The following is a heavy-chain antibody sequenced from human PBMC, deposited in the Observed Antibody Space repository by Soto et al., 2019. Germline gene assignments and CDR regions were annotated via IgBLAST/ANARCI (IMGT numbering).Heavy chain of an antibody. D-gene: IGHD3-16*01. CDR1: GFTFSSYA. V-gene: IGHV3-23*01. CDR3: AKLMVYSYAVPFDY. J-gene: IGHJ4*02. CDR2: ISGSGGST. Sequence: GESLKISCAASGFTFSSYAMSWVRQAPGKGLEWVSAISGSGGSTYYADSVKGRFTISRDNSKSTVYLQMNSLRAEDTAVYYCAKLMVYSYAVPFDYWGQGTLFTVSS.